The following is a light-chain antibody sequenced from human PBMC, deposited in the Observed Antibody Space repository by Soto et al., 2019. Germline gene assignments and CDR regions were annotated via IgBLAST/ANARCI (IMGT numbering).Light chain of an antibody. CDR2: GAS. V-gene: IGKV3-20*01. CDR1: QSVSSSY. Sequence: EIVLTQSPGTLSLSPGERATRSCRASQSVSSSYLAWYQQKPGQAPRLLIHGASSRATGIPDRFSGSGSGTDFTLTISRLEPEDFAVYYCQQYGNSRPWSVGQGTKVEIK. CDR3: QQYGNSRPWS. J-gene: IGKJ1*01.